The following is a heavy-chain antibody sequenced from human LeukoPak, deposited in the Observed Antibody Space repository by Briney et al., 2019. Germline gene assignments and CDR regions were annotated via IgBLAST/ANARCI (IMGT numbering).Heavy chain of an antibody. CDR1: GGSISSYY. D-gene: IGHD2-2*01. Sequence: SETLSLTCSVSGGSISSYYWSWIRQPPGKGLEYIGYIYYSGSTNYNPSLKSRVTISVDTSKDQFSLNLTSVTAADTAVYYCARLKCISTTCPSRYVMGVGGQGTTVTVSS. J-gene: IGHJ6*02. CDR3: ARLKCISTTCPSRYVMGV. V-gene: IGHV4-59*01. CDR2: IYYSGST.